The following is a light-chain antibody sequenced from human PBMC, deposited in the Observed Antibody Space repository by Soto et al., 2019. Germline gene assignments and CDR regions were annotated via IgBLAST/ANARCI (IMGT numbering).Light chain of an antibody. V-gene: IGLV1-47*01. CDR2: RNN. CDR3: AAWDDTLDAQV. CDR1: SSNIGRNF. J-gene: IGLJ3*02. Sequence: QSVLTQSPSASGTPGQRVTISCSGSSSNIGRNFVYWYQHVPGTAPRLLIQRNNERPSGVPDRFSGSKSGTSVSLAISGLRSDDEATYYWAAWDDTLDAQVFGGGTKLTVL.